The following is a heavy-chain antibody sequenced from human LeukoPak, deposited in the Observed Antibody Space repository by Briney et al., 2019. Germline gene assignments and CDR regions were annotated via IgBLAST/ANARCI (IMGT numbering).Heavy chain of an antibody. D-gene: IGHD7-27*01. CDR2: VKQDGSEK. CDR1: EFTFSNHW. J-gene: IGHJ4*02. V-gene: IGHV3-7*01. CDR3: ARGRPGMGIVIDY. Sequence: GGSLRLSCAASEFTFSNHWMSWVRQAPGKGLEWVANVKQDGSEKFYVDSVKGRFTISRDNAKNSLYLQMNGLRAEDTAVYYCARGRPGMGIVIDYWGQGTLVTVS.